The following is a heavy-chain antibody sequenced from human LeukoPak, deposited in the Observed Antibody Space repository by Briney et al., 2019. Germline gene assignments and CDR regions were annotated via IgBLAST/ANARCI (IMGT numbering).Heavy chain of an antibody. CDR3: ATILTGYYFPDY. CDR1: GFTFTSSA. Sequence: SVPVSCKASGFTFTSSAVQWVRQARGQRLEWIGWIVVGSGNTNYAQKFQERVTITRDMSTSTAYMELSSLRSEDTAVYYCATILTGYYFPDYWGQGALVTVSS. V-gene: IGHV1-58*01. D-gene: IGHD3-9*01. J-gene: IGHJ4*02. CDR2: IVVGSGNT.